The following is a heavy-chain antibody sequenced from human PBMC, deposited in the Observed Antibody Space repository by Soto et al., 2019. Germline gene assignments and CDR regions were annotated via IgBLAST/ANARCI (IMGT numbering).Heavy chain of an antibody. CDR1: GFSLSTSGVG. CDR3: ARSSRRYNWNCGTYYYYMDV. CDR2: SYWDDDK. Sequence: QITLKESGPTLVKPTQPLTLTCTFSGFSLSTSGVGVGWIRQPPGKALEWLALSYWDDDKRYSPSLKSRLTITKDTSKNQGVLTMTNMDPVDTATYYCARSSRRYNWNCGTYYYYMDVWGKGTTVTVSS. D-gene: IGHD1-7*01. V-gene: IGHV2-5*02. J-gene: IGHJ6*03.